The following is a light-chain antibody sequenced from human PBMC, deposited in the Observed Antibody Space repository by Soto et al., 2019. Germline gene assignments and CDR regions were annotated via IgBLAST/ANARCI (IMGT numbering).Light chain of an antibody. CDR2: DAS. Sequence: EIVLTQSPATLSLSPGERATLSCRASQSVSSSLAWYQQRPGQAPRLLIYDASNRATGIPARFSGSGSGTDFTLTISSLEPEDVAVYYCQQRSNWPLTFGGRTKVEIK. CDR3: QQRSNWPLT. CDR1: QSVSSS. J-gene: IGKJ4*01. V-gene: IGKV3-11*01.